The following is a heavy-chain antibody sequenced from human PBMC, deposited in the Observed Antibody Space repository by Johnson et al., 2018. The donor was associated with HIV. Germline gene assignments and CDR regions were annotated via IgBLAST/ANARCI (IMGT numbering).Heavy chain of an antibody. CDR3: ASFVVVVASTGAVDI. V-gene: IGHV3-30*03. CDR1: GFIFSDYY. Sequence: QVQLVESGGGLVKAGGSLRLSCAASGFIFSDYYMSWIRQAPGKGLEWVAVISYDGSNKYYADSVKGRFTISRDNSKNTLYLQMNSLRAEDTAVYYCASFVVVVASTGAVDIWGQGTMVTVSS. D-gene: IGHD2-15*01. J-gene: IGHJ3*02. CDR2: ISYDGSNK.